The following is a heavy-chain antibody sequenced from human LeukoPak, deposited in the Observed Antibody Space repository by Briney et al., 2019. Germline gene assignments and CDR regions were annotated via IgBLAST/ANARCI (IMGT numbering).Heavy chain of an antibody. CDR3: AKGSSPLGHFDY. J-gene: IGHJ4*02. Sequence: GGSLRLSCAASGFTVSNNRLSWVRQAPGKRLEWVSGISGSDGSTYYADSVKGRFTISRDNSKNTLYLRMSSLRVEDTAVYYCAKGSSPLGHFDYWGQGTLVTVSS. V-gene: IGHV3-23*01. CDR2: ISGSDGST. D-gene: IGHD6-13*01. CDR1: GFTVSNNR.